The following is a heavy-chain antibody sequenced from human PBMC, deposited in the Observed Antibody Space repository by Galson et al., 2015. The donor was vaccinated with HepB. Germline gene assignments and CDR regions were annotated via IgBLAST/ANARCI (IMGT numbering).Heavy chain of an antibody. D-gene: IGHD2-2*01. V-gene: IGHV3-15*01. CDR1: GFTFSNAW. CDR2: VKSKADGGTT. Sequence: SLRLSCAASGFTFSNAWMNWVRQAPGKGLEWVGRVKSKADGGTTDYAAPVKGRFTVSRDDSKNTLYLQMNSLKTEDTAVYYCTTPWVPAAISSDYWGQGTLVTVSS. CDR3: TTPWVPAAISSDY. J-gene: IGHJ4*02.